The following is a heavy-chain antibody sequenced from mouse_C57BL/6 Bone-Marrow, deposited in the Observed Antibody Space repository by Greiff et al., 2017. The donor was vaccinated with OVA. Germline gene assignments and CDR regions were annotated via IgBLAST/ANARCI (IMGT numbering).Heavy chain of an antibody. J-gene: IGHJ3*01. V-gene: IGHV1-64*01. Sequence: VQLVESGAELARPGASVKMSCKASGYTFTSYWMHWVKQRPGQGLEWIGMIHPNSGSTNYNEKFKSKATLPVDKSSSTAYMQLSRLTSEDSAVDYCARFGDYDFAWFAYWGQGTLVTVSA. CDR1: GYTFTSYW. D-gene: IGHD2-4*01. CDR2: IHPNSGST. CDR3: ARFGDYDFAWFAY.